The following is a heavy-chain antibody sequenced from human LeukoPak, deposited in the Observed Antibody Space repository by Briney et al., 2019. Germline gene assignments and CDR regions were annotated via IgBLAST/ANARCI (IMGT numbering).Heavy chain of an antibody. Sequence: ASVKVSCKASGYTFTGYYIHWVRQAPGQGLEWMGWINPNSGGTHYAQKFQGRVTMTRDTSISAAYMELSSLRSDDTAVYYCARVPDYCSSTSCSTDAFDIWGQGTMVTVSS. D-gene: IGHD2-2*02. J-gene: IGHJ3*02. V-gene: IGHV1-2*02. CDR3: ARVPDYCSSTSCSTDAFDI. CDR1: GYTFTGYY. CDR2: INPNSGGT.